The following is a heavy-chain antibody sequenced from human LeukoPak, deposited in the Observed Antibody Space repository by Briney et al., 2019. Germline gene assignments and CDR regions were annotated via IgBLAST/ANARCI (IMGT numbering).Heavy chain of an antibody. Sequence: SGGSLRLSCAASGFTFSSYSMNWVRQAPGKGLEWVSSISSSNNYIYYADSVKGRFTISRDNAENSLYLQMNSLRAEDTAVYYCARDHTALVRIYDYWGQGTLVTVSS. CDR3: ARDHTALVRIYDY. J-gene: IGHJ4*02. D-gene: IGHD5-18*01. V-gene: IGHV3-21*01. CDR2: ISSSNNYI. CDR1: GFTFSSYS.